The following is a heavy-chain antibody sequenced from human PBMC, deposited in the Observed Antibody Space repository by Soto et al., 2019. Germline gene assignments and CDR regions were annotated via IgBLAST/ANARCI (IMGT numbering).Heavy chain of an antibody. D-gene: IGHD3-10*01. CDR1: GGSISSGDYY. Sequence: SETLSLTXTVSGGSISSGDYYWSWIRQPPGKGLEWIGYIYYSGSTYYNPSLKSRVTISVDTSKNQFSLKLSSVTAADTAVYYCARESRYYGSGSPTPSFDYWGQGTLVTVSS. J-gene: IGHJ4*02. CDR2: IYYSGST. V-gene: IGHV4-30-4*01. CDR3: ARESRYYGSGSPTPSFDY.